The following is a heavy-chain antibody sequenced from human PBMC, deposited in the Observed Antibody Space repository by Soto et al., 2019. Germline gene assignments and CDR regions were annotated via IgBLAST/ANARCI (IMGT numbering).Heavy chain of an antibody. CDR1: GFTFSSYG. CDR2: ISGGGGST. CDR3: AKDSRILIMIPYFDY. Sequence: GGSLRLSCAASGFTFSSYGMHWVRQAPGKGLVCVSVISGGGGSTYYADSVKGRFTISRDNSKNTLYLQMNSLRAEDTAVYYCAKDSRILIMIPYFDYWGQGTLVTVSS. V-gene: IGHV3-NL1*01. J-gene: IGHJ4*02. D-gene: IGHD3-16*01.